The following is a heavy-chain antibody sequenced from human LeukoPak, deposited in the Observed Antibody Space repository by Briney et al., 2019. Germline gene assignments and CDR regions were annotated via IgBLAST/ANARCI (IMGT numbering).Heavy chain of an antibody. CDR2: IRYDGSNK. D-gene: IGHD6-19*01. CDR3: AKDPPEPDIAVAGKPVNLRGDY. J-gene: IGHJ4*02. CDR1: GFTFSSYA. Sequence: PGGSLRLSCAASGFTFSSYAMSWVRQAPGKGLEWVAFIRYDGSNKYYADSVKGRLTISRDNSKNTLYLQMNSLRAEDTAVYYCAKDPPEPDIAVAGKPVNLRGDYWGQGTLVTVSS. V-gene: IGHV3-30*02.